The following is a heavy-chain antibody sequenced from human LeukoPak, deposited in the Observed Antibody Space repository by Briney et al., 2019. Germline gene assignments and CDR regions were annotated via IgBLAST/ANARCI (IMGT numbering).Heavy chain of an antibody. Sequence: AGGSLRLSCAASGFTFSSYTMNWVRQAPGKGLEWVSSISTGSSYIYYANSVKGRFTIFRDNAKNSLYLQMNSLRAEDTAVYYCARDRLGVEMSTINRFDYWGQGTLVAVSS. D-gene: IGHD5-24*01. J-gene: IGHJ4*02. V-gene: IGHV3-21*01. CDR2: ISTGSSYI. CDR1: GFTFSSYT. CDR3: ARDRLGVEMSTINRFDY.